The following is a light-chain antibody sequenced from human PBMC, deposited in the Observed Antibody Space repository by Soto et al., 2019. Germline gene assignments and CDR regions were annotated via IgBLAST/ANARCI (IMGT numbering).Light chain of an antibody. J-gene: IGLJ1*01. CDR3: AAWDDSLTGYV. CDR1: SSNIGNNA. CDR2: YDD. Sequence: QSALTQPPSVSEAPRQRVTISCSGSSSNIGNNAVNWYQQLPGKAPKLLIYYDDLLPSGVSDRFSGSKSGTSASLAISGLQSEDEADYYCAAWDDSLTGYVFGTGTKVTVL. V-gene: IGLV1-36*01.